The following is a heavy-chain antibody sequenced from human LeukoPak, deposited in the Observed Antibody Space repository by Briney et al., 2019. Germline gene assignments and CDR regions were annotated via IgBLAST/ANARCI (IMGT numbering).Heavy chain of an antibody. V-gene: IGHV3-7*04. Sequence: GGSLRLSCAVSGFSFTNFWMSWVRQAPGRGLEWVANIHPEGNEKYHVESVKGRFTISRDNTKNLLFLQMNGLRVEDTAVYYCARGDAFSGDHWGQGTLVTVSS. CDR2: IHPEGNEK. CDR1: GFSFTNFW. J-gene: IGHJ4*02. CDR3: ARGDAFSGDH.